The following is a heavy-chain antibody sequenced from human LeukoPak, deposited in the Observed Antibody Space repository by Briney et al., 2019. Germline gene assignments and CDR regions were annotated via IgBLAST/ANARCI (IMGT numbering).Heavy chain of an antibody. CDR3: ATGTHYDLLPY. V-gene: IGHV1-24*01. CDR2: FDPGSGEI. Sequence: GASVTVSCKVSGYSITELSTHWVRQAPGKGLEWMGGFDPGSGEIIYEQKFQGRVTMTEDTSTDTAYMELSSLRSEDTALYYCATGTHYDLLPYWGQGTLVTVSS. J-gene: IGHJ4*02. D-gene: IGHD3-9*01. CDR1: GYSITELS.